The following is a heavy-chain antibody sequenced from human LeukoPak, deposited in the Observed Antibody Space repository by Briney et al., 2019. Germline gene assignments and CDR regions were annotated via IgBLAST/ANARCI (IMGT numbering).Heavy chain of an antibody. CDR2: ISWNGGST. D-gene: IGHD6-6*01. CDR1: GFTFDDYT. J-gene: IGHJ4*02. CDR3: AKDYSISTTTRGLFHY. Sequence: GGSLRLSCAASGFTFDDYTMHWVRRPTGKGLEWVSLISWNGGSTYYVDSVKGRFTISRDNSKNSLYLQMNSLRTEDTGLYYCAKDYSISTTTRGLFHYWGQGTLVTVSS. V-gene: IGHV3-43*01.